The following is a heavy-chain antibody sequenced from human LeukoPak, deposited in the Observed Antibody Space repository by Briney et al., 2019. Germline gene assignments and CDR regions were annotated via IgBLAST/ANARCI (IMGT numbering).Heavy chain of an antibody. CDR2: ISYDASNK. D-gene: IGHD4-17*01. CDR3: ARDRGWDDYGDYGSDY. CDR1: GFTFSRYG. J-gene: IGHJ4*02. V-gene: IGHV3-30*03. Sequence: PGGSLRLSCAASGFTFSRYGMHWVRQTPGKGLEWVAVISYDASNKYYADSVKGRFTISRDNSKNTLYLQMNSLRAEDTAVYYCARDRGWDDYGDYGSDYWGQGTLVTVSS.